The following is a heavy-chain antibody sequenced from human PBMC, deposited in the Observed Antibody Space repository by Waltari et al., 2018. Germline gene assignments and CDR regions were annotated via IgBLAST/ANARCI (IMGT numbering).Heavy chain of an antibody. CDR3: AIVDTYYDLGY. J-gene: IGHJ4*02. CDR1: GGSFSGYY. V-gene: IGHV4-34*01. Sequence: QVQLQQWGAGLLKHSETLSLTCAVYGGSFSGYYWSWIRQPPGKGLEWIGEINHSGSTNYNPSLKSRVTISVDTSKNQFSLKLSSVTAADTAVYYCAIVDTYYDLGYWGQGTLVTVSS. CDR2: INHSGST. D-gene: IGHD3-3*01.